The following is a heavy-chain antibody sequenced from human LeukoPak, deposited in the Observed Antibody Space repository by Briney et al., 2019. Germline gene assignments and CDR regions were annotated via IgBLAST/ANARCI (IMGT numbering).Heavy chain of an antibody. CDR2: IYTSGST. V-gene: IGHV4-4*07. CDR1: GGSITSYY. CDR3: AGHYYYDTTGSDY. D-gene: IGHD3-22*01. Sequence: TSETLSLTCTVSGGSITSYYWSWSRKPAGKGLEWIGRIYTSGSTNYSPSLKSRVTMSVDTSKSQFYLKLSSVTAADTAMYYCAGHYYYDTTGSDYWGQGTLVTVSS. J-gene: IGHJ4*02.